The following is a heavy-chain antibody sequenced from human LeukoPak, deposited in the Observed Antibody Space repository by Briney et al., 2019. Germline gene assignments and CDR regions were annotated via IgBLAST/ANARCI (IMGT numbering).Heavy chain of an antibody. CDR1: GFTFSSYA. D-gene: IGHD3-22*01. CDR3: AKKYYDSSGYFDY. J-gene: IGHJ4*02. V-gene: IGHV3-23*01. Sequence: GGSLRLSCAASGFTFSSYAMSWVRQAPGKGLEWVSAISGSGGSTCYADSVKGRFTISRDNSKNTLYLQMNSLRAEDTAVYYCAKKYYDSSGYFDYWGQGTLVTVSS. CDR2: ISGSGGST.